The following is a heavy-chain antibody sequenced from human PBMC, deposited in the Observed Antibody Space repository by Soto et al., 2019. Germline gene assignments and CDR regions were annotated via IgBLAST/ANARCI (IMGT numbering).Heavy chain of an antibody. J-gene: IGHJ1*01. CDR2: ISYDGSNK. V-gene: IGHV3-30*18. Sequence: QVQLVESGGGVVQPGRSLRLSCAASGFTFSSYGMHWVRQAPGKGLEWVAVISYDGSNKYYADSVKGRFTISRDNSKNTLYLQMNSLRAEDTAVYYCAKATVPAATPEYFQHWGQGTLVTVSS. D-gene: IGHD2-2*01. CDR3: AKATVPAATPEYFQH. CDR1: GFTFSSYG.